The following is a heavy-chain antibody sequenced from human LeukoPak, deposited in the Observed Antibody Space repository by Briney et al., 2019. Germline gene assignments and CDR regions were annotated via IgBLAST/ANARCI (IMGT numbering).Heavy chain of an antibody. V-gene: IGHV1-46*01. Sequence: AASVKVSCKASGYTFTSYYMHWVRQAPGQGLEWMGIINPSGGSTSYAQKFQGRVTMTRDMSTSTVYMELSSLRSEDTAVYYCARESYPGPYIVGATRQENDAFDIWGQGTMVTVSS. J-gene: IGHJ3*02. D-gene: IGHD1-26*01. CDR1: GYTFTSYY. CDR2: INPSGGST. CDR3: ARESYPGPYIVGATRQENDAFDI.